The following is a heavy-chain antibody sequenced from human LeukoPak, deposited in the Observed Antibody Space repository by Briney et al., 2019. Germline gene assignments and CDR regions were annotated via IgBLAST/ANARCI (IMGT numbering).Heavy chain of an antibody. CDR1: GFTFSSYE. V-gene: IGHV3-48*02. Sequence: GGSLRLSCAASGFTFSSYEMNWVRQAPGKGLEWVSYISATINTTYYADSVRGRFTISRDNAKNSLYLQMNSLRDEDTAVYFCARERVDLAASDVWGQGTLVTVSS. D-gene: IGHD3-3*01. J-gene: IGHJ4*02. CDR2: ISATINTT. CDR3: ARERVDLAASDV.